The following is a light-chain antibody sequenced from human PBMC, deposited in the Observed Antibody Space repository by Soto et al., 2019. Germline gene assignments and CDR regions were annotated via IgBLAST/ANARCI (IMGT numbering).Light chain of an antibody. Sequence: QSALTQPASVSGAPGQRVTISCTGSSSNIGAGYDVHWYQQLPGTAPKLLIYGNSNRPSGVPDRFSGSKSGTSASLAITGLQAEDEAEYYCQSYDSSLSGSDWVFGGGTKLTVL. CDR2: GNS. CDR1: SSNIGAGYD. V-gene: IGLV1-40*01. CDR3: QSYDSSLSGSDWV. J-gene: IGLJ3*02.